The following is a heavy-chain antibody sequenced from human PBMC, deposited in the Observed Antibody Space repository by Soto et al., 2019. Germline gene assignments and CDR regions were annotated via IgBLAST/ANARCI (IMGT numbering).Heavy chain of an antibody. V-gene: IGHV4-4*02. D-gene: IGHD1-26*01. CDR1: GGSISNSNW. CDR2: IFHSGST. Sequence: SETLSLTCAVFGGSISNSNWWTWVRQPPGKGLDWIGEIFHSGSTNYNSSLMGRVTISVDKANNQFSLKLSSVTAADTAVYYCAHRPIVGAAIWGQGTLVTVS. CDR3: AHRPIVGAAI. J-gene: IGHJ4*02.